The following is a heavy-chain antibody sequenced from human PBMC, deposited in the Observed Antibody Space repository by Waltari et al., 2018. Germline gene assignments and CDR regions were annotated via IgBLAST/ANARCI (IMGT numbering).Heavy chain of an antibody. V-gene: IGHV3-33*05. Sequence: QMVESGGGVVQPGRSLRLSCEVSGFTFSTYGMHWVRQAPGKGMEWVAFISFYGSKRKYGDSVKGRLTISRDNSRLFLQLNSLTAVDTAMYFCARGGGLYYNDGSGPIDYWGQGTLVTVSS. CDR1: GFTFSTYG. CDR3: ARGGGLYYNDGSGPIDY. CDR2: ISFYGSKR. D-gene: IGHD3-22*01. J-gene: IGHJ4*02.